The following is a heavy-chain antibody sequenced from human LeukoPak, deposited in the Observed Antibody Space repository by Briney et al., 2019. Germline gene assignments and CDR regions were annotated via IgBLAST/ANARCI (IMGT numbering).Heavy chain of an antibody. V-gene: IGHV4-34*01. CDR2: INHSGSI. CDR3: ARCRRSSSWYPANWFDP. D-gene: IGHD6-13*01. Sequence: PSETLSLTCAVYGGSFSGYYWSWIRQPPGKGLEWIGEINHSGSINYNPSLKSRVTISVDTSKNQFSLKLSSVTAADTAVYYCARCRRSSSWYPANWFDPWGQGTLVTVSS. J-gene: IGHJ5*02. CDR1: GGSFSGYY.